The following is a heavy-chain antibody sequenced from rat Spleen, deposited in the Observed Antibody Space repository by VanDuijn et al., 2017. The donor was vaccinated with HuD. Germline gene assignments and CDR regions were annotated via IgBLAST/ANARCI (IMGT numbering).Heavy chain of an antibody. Sequence: EVQLVESGGGLVLPGRSLKLSCATSGFSFSKYGMQWIRQTPTKGLQWVAAITPSGLTTHYRDSMKGRFTISRENAKATLYLQMHSLRSEDTATYYCARLRALYWYFDFWGPGTMVTVSS. CDR2: ITPSGLTT. D-gene: IGHD1-11*01. CDR1: GFSFSKYG. J-gene: IGHJ1*01. CDR3: ARLRALYWYFDF. V-gene: IGHV5-19*01.